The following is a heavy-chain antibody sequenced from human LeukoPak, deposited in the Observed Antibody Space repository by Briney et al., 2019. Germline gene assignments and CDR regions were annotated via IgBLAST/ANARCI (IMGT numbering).Heavy chain of an antibody. D-gene: IGHD6-19*01. CDR1: GYTFTGYY. V-gene: IGHV1-2*02. CDR2: INPNSGGT. CDR3: ARTLIEVAGTHFFDY. J-gene: IGHJ4*02. Sequence: GASVKVSCKASGYTFTGYYMHWVRQAPGQGLEWMGWINPNSGGTNYAQKFQGRVTITRDTSISTAYMELSRLRSDDTAVYYCARTLIEVAGTHFFDYWGQGTLVTVSS.